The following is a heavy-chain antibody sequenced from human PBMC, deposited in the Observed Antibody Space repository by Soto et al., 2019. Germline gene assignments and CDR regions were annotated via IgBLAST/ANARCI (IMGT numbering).Heavy chain of an antibody. D-gene: IGHD2-21*02. J-gene: IGHJ4*02. CDR1: GFTFSSDS. V-gene: IGHV3-48*02. CDR2: ISSSSSTI. CDR3: ARVEYCGGDCYWLGNDY. Sequence: PGGSLRLSCAASGFTFSSDSMNWVRQAPGKGLEWVSYISSSSSTIYYADSVKGRFTISRDNAKNSLYLQMNSLRDEDTAVYYCARVEYCGGDCYWLGNDYWGQGTLVTVSS.